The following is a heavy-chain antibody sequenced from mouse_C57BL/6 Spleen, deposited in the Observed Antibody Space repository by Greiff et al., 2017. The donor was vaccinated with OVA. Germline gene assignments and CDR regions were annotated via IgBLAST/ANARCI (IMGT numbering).Heavy chain of an antibody. V-gene: IGHV1-26*01. CDR3: ARGGITRYFDY. Sequence: EVQLQQSGPELVKPGASVKISCKASGYTFTDYYMNWVKQSPGKSLEWIGDINPNNGGTSYNQKFKGKATLTVDKSSSTAYMELRSLTSEDSAVYYCARGGITRYFDYWGQGTTLTVSS. J-gene: IGHJ2*01. CDR1: GYTFTDYY. CDR2: INPNNGGT.